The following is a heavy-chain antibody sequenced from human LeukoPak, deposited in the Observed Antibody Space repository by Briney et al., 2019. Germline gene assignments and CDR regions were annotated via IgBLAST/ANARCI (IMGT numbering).Heavy chain of an antibody. J-gene: IGHJ3*02. CDR3: ARDLRGVGAFDI. Sequence: ESGPTLVNPTQTLTLTCTFSGFSLSTSGMCVSWIRQPPGKALEWLARIDWDDDKYYSTSLKTRLTISKDTSRNQVVLTMTNMDPVDTATYYCARDLRGVGAFDIWGQGTMVTVSS. D-gene: IGHD3-10*01. CDR1: GFSLSTSGMC. V-gene: IGHV2-70*11. CDR2: IDWDDDK.